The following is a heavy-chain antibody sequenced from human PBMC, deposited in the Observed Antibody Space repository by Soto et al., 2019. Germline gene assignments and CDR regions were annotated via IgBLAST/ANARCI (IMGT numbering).Heavy chain of an antibody. J-gene: IGHJ6*02. CDR3: ASRYYYYYGMDV. CDR2: IKQGGSEK. CDR1: GFTFSTSW. V-gene: IGHV3-7*01. Sequence: LILSCAASGFTFSTSWMIWVRHARGKGLELVANIKQGGSEKYYLDSVKGRFTISRDNAKNSLYLQMNTLRAEDTAVYYCASRYYYYYGMDVWGQGTTVTVSS.